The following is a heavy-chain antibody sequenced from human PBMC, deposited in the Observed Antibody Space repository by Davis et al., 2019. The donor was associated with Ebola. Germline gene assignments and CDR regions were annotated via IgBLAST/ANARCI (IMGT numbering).Heavy chain of an antibody. V-gene: IGHV4-30-4*08. D-gene: IGHD1-26*01. J-gene: IGHJ4*02. CDR3: ARMRGREEVFDY. Sequence: PSETLSLTCTVSYGSISSDDYYWSWIRQPPGKGLEWIGYSYYSGSTYYKPSLKSRLTISIDTSKNQFSLKLNSVTAADTAVYYCARMRGREEVFDYWGQGTLVTVSS. CDR2: SYYSGST. CDR1: YGSISSDDYY.